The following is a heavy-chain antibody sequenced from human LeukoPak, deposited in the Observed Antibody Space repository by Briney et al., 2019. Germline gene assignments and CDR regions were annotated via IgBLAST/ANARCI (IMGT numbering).Heavy chain of an antibody. CDR1: GFTFSSYA. CDR3: ARDSSSSCFDY. D-gene: IGHD6-6*01. V-gene: IGHV3-23*01. Sequence: GGSLRLSCAASGFTFSSYAMSWVRQAPGKGLEWVSAISGSGGSTHYADSVKGRFTISRDNSKNTLYLQMNSLRAEGTAVYYCARDSSSSCFDYWGQGTLVTVSS. CDR2: ISGSGGST. J-gene: IGHJ4*02.